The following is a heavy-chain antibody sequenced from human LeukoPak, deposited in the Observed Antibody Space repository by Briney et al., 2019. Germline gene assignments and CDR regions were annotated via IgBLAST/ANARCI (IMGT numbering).Heavy chain of an antibody. D-gene: IGHD6-19*01. Sequence: SETLSLTCTVPGVSISSYFWSWIRQPPGKHLDWIGNIYYNGNTNYNPSLKSRVTISVDTSKNQFSLKLSSVTAADTAVYYCARWEYSSGHDYWGQGTLVTVSS. CDR3: ARWEYSSGHDY. J-gene: IGHJ4*02. CDR2: IYYNGNT. V-gene: IGHV4-59*01. CDR1: GVSISSYF.